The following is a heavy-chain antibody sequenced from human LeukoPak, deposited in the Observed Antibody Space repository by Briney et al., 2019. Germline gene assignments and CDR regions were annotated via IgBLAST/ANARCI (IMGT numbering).Heavy chain of an antibody. D-gene: IGHD2-21*01. J-gene: IGHJ5*02. Sequence: GGSLRLSCAASGFTFSSYDMTWVRQAPGRGLEWVSSIRPSGDNTYYGDSVKGRFTISRHNPKNTVYLQMNSMRVDDTSVYYCACVAGCHWFDPWGQGTLVTVSS. CDR3: ACVAGCHWFDP. CDR1: GFTFSSYD. CDR2: IRPSGDNT. V-gene: IGHV3-23*01.